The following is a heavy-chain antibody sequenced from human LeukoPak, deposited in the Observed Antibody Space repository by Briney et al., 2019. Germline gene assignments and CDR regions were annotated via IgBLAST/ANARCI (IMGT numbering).Heavy chain of an antibody. D-gene: IGHD3-10*01. Sequence: SETLSLTCAVYGGSFRGYYWSWIRQPPGKGLEWIGEINHSGSTNYNPSLKSRVTMSVDTSNNQLSLRLTSVTAADTAIYYCARGRYYGSGDLNWFDPWGQGILVTVSS. CDR1: GGSFRGYY. V-gene: IGHV4-34*01. J-gene: IGHJ5*02. CDR3: ARGRYYGSGDLNWFDP. CDR2: INHSGST.